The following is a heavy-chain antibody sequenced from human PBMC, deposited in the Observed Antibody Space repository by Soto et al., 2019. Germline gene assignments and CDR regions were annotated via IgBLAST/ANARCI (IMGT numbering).Heavy chain of an antibody. CDR3: AKAPITVGGVIVRGY. V-gene: IGHV3-23*01. D-gene: IGHD3-16*02. Sequence: EVQLLASGGGLVQPGGSLRLSCAASGFTFSSYAMSWVRQAPGKGLEWVSAISGSGGSTYYADSVKGLFTISRDNSKNTLDLQMNGLRAEDTAVYYCAKAPITVGGVIVRGYCGQGTLVTVSS. CDR1: GFTFSSYA. J-gene: IGHJ4*02. CDR2: ISGSGGST.